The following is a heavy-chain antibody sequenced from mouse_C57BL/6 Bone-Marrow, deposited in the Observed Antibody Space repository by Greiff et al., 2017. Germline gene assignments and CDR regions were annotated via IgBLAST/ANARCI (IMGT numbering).Heavy chain of an antibody. CDR2: FYPGSGSI. CDR3: ARHEDKDYGTPYAMDY. Sequence: QVQLKQSGAELVKPGASVKLSCKASGYTFTEYTIHWVKQRSGQGLEWIGWFYPGSGSIKYNEKFKDKATLTADKSSSTVYMELSRLTSEDSAVYFCARHEDKDYGTPYAMDYWGQGTSVTVSS. CDR1: GYTFTEYT. D-gene: IGHD1-1*01. V-gene: IGHV1-62-2*01. J-gene: IGHJ4*01.